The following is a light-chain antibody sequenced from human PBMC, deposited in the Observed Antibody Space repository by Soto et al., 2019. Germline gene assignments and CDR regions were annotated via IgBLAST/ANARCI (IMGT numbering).Light chain of an antibody. CDR3: QQSYSTPWT. Sequence: DIPMTQSPSSLSASVGDRVTITCRASQSISSYLNWYQQKPGKAPKLLIYAASSLQSGVPSRFSCSGSGTDFTLTISSLQPEDFATYYCQQSYSTPWTFGQGTKVEIK. CDR1: QSISSY. CDR2: AAS. J-gene: IGKJ1*01. V-gene: IGKV1-39*01.